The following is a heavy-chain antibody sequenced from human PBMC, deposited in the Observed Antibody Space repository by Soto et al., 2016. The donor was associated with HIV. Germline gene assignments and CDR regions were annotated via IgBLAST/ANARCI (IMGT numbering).Heavy chain of an antibody. Sequence: EVRLVESGGGLVKPGGSLRLSCAASGFTFSTYSISWVRQAPGKGLEWVSSISSRGDYIYYADSVKGRFTISRDNTKNSLYLQMNSLRAEDTAVYYCARAAQQLGPFDYWGQGPWSPSPQ. CDR3: ARAAQQLGPFDY. J-gene: IGHJ4*02. CDR1: GFTFSTYS. CDR2: ISSRGDYI. V-gene: IGHV3-21*01. D-gene: IGHD6-13*01.